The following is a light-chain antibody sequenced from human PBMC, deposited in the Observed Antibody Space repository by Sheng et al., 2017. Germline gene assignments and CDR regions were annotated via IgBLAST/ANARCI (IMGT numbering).Light chain of an antibody. CDR3: QAWDSAVV. CDR1: KLEDKY. Sequence: SYELTQQPSLSVSPGQTATITCSGDKLEDKYVCWYQQRPGLSPVLFIYQDSKRPSGIPERFSGSNSGNTATLTISGTQAMDEGDYFCQAWDSAVVFGEGTKLTVL. V-gene: IGLV3-1*01. CDR2: QDS. J-gene: IGLJ2*01.